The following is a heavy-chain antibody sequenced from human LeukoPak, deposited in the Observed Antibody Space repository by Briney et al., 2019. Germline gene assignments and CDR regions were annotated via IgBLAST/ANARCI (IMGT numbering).Heavy chain of an antibody. D-gene: IGHD3-10*01. CDR3: ARDRVEKGSGSPNNDY. CDR1: GFTFSIYA. J-gene: IGHJ4*02. Sequence: GGSLRLSCAASGFTFSIYAMSWVRQAPGKGLEWVSVISGSGDSTYYADSLKGRFTISRDNSKNTVFLQMNSLRAEDTAVYYCARDRVEKGSGSPNNDYWGQGTLVTVSS. CDR2: ISGSGDST. V-gene: IGHV3-23*01.